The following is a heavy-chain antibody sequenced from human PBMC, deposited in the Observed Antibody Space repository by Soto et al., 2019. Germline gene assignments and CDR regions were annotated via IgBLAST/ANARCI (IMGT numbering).Heavy chain of an antibody. D-gene: IGHD1-26*01. CDR3: ATMGTPATGLYYIDY. CDR2: ISYSGSA. Sequence: SETLYITCTVSRGSINSGNYYWSRIRQPPGKGLEWIGFISYSGSAYYNPSLKSRVTISVDTSKNQFSLNLSFVTAADTAVYYCATMGTPATGLYYIDYWCPATLVTVSS. J-gene: IGHJ4*02. V-gene: IGHV4-30-4*01. CDR1: RGSINSGNYY.